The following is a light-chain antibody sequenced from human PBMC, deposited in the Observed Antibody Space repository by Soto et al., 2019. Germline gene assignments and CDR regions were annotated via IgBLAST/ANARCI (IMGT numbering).Light chain of an antibody. J-gene: IGKJ4*01. CDR2: DAY. CDR3: QQYNSMLS. CDR1: HDVSRN. V-gene: IGKV1-33*01. Sequence: DIQMTQSPSSLSASVGDRVTIACQSSHDVSRNLNWFQQKPGEAPKLLIYDAYNLERGVPSRFSGSGSGTDFTLTISSLQPEDAATYYCQQYNSMLSFGGGTEVEI.